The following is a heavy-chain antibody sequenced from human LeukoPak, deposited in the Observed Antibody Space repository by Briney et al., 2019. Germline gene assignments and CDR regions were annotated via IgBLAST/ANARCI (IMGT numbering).Heavy chain of an antibody. CDR2: IGGRDGST. Sequence: GGSLRLSCAASGFTFSSYGMSWVRQAPGRGLEWVSVIGGRDGSTYYADSVKARFIISRDDSKNTLFLQMDSLRAEDTAIYYCARDSAFSSYSYWGQGALVTVSS. CDR1: GFTFSSYG. J-gene: IGHJ4*02. V-gene: IGHV3-23*01. D-gene: IGHD2-15*01. CDR3: ARDSAFSSYSY.